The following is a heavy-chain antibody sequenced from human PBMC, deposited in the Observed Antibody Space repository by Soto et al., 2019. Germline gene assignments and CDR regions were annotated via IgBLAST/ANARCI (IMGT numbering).Heavy chain of an antibody. CDR3: ARDNYDSSGYYPNWFDP. D-gene: IGHD3-22*01. CDR1: GGSISSYY. Sequence: PSETLSLTCTVSGGSISSYYWSWIRQPPGKGLEWIGYIYYSGSTNYNPSLKSRVTISVDTSKNQFSLKLSSVTAADTAVYYCARDNYDSSGYYPNWFDPWGQGTMGTVS. V-gene: IGHV4-59*01. J-gene: IGHJ5*02. CDR2: IYYSGST.